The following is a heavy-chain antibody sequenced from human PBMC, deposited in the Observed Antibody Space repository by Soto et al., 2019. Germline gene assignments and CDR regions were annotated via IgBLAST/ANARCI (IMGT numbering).Heavy chain of an antibody. CDR1: GGSFSDYS. V-gene: IGHV4-34*01. J-gene: IGHJ4*02. CDR3: ARSRVRSWYYFDY. Sequence: PSETLSLTCAVYGGSFSDYSWSWIRLPPGKGLEWIGEINHSGSTNYNPSLKSRVAVSVETSKNRFSLKLSSVTAADTAVYYCARSRVRSWYYFDYWGQGTLVTVSS. D-gene: IGHD6-13*01. CDR2: INHSGST.